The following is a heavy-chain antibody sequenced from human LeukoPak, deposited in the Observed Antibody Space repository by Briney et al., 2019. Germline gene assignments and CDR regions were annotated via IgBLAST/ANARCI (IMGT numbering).Heavy chain of an antibody. CDR1: GNTFIGYW. CDR3: AREGQQLKHFDY. Sequence: ASVKVSCTASGNTFIGYWIHWVRQAPGQGLEWMGAINPRGDATIGAQKFQGRVTTTRDTSTSTVYIELSSLRSEDTAVYYCAREGQQLKHFDYWGQGTLVTVSS. D-gene: IGHD1-1*01. CDR2: INPRGDAT. J-gene: IGHJ4*02. V-gene: IGHV1-46*01.